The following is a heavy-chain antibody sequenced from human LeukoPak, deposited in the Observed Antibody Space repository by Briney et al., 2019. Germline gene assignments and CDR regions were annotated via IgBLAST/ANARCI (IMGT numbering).Heavy chain of an antibody. Sequence: PSQTLSLTCAVSGGSISSGGYSWSWIRQPPGKGLEWIGYIYHSGSTYYNPSLKSRVTISVDRSKNQFSLKLSSVTAADTAVYYCAEMITFGGVGAFDIWGQGTMVTVSS. V-gene: IGHV4-30-2*01. CDR1: GGSISSGGYS. CDR2: IYHSGST. CDR3: AEMITFGGVGAFDI. D-gene: IGHD3-16*01. J-gene: IGHJ3*02.